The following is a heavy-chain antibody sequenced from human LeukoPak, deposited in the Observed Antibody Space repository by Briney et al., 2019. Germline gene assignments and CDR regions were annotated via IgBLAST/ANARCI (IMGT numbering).Heavy chain of an antibody. V-gene: IGHV3-7*05. CDR2: IKTDGSEE. Sequence: GGSLRLSCAASGFTFTNYAMIWVRQAPGKGLEWVAIIKTDGSEEDYVDAVKGRFTISRDNAKNCLYLQMNNLRAEDTAVYYCARDWNGSGWPTDYWGQGTLVTVSS. D-gene: IGHD6-19*01. J-gene: IGHJ4*02. CDR1: GFTFTNYA. CDR3: ARDWNGSGWPTDY.